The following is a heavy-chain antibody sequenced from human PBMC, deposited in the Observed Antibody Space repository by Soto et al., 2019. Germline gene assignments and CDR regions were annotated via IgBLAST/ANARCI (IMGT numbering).Heavy chain of an antibody. CDR2: INGYNGNT. J-gene: IGHJ6*02. V-gene: IGHV1-3*01. Sequence: GASVKVSCKASGYTFTSYAMHWVRQAPGQRLEWMGWINGYNGNTKYSQKFQGRVTMTTDTSTSTAYMALRSLRSDDTAVYYCAREGSAPYYYYGMDVWGQGTTVTVSS. CDR3: AREGSAPYYYYGMDV. CDR1: GYTFTSYA. D-gene: IGHD6-19*01.